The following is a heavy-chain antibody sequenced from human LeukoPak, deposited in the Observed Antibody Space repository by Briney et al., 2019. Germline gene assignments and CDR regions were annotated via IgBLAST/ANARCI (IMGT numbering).Heavy chain of an antibody. CDR3: ARPQRWLQTTAAFDI. CDR2: IYYSGST. J-gene: IGHJ3*02. D-gene: IGHD5-24*01. V-gene: IGHV4-39*01. Sequence: SETLSLTCTVSGGSTSSSSNYWGWIRQPPGKGLEWIGSIYYSGSTYYNPSLKSRVTISVDTSKNQFSLKLSSVTAADTAVYYCARPQRWLQTTAAFDIWGQGTMVTVSS. CDR1: GGSTSSSSNY.